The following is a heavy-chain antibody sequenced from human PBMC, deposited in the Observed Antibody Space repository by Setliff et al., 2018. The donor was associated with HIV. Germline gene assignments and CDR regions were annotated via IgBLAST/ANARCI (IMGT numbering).Heavy chain of an antibody. D-gene: IGHD6-6*01. CDR3: ARGGGTSSPIDYHYYIDV. J-gene: IGHJ6*03. CDR2: IYYTGSP. Sequence: TLSLTCTVSGDSISSSIYYWGWVRQPPGKGLEWIGGIYYTGSPFYNPSLKSRVTISVDTSNNQFSLKPSSVTAADTAVHYCARGGGTSSPIDYHYYIDVWGKGTTVTV. V-gene: IGHV4-39*01. CDR1: GDSISSSIYY.